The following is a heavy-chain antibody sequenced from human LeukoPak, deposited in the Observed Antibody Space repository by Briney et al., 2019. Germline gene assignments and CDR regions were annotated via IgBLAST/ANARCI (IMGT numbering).Heavy chain of an antibody. CDR3: TRRSSWYGPNDY. CDR2: ISGSGLST. CDR1: GFTFSSSA. J-gene: IGHJ4*02. D-gene: IGHD6-13*01. V-gene: IGHV3-23*01. Sequence: GGALRLSFATSGFTFSSSAMNLGRQAPGKGLGWVSTISGSGLSTYYADSVKGRFTISRDNSKNTLFLQMNSLRAEDTAVYYCTRRSSWYGPNDYWGQGTLVTVSS.